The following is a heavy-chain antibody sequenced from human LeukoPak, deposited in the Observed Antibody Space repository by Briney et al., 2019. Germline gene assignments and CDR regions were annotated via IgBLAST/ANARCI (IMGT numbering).Heavy chain of an antibody. J-gene: IGHJ6*02. Sequence: PGGSLRLSCAASGFTFSSYGMHWVRQAPGKGLEWVAVISYDGGNKYYADSVKGRFTISRDNSKNTLYLQMNSLRAEDTAVYYCAKAGGYDILTGSYGMDVWGQGTTVTVSS. CDR1: GFTFSSYG. CDR3: AKAGGYDILTGSYGMDV. D-gene: IGHD3-9*01. V-gene: IGHV3-30*18. CDR2: ISYDGGNK.